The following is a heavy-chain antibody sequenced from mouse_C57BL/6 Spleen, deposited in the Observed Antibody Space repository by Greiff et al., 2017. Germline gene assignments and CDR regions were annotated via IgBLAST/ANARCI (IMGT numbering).Heavy chain of an antibody. V-gene: IGHV1-69*01. D-gene: IGHD2-1*01. CDR3: ARSVRSYGNYPFDY. J-gene: IGHJ2*01. Sequence: QVQLQQPGAELVMPGASVKLSCKASGYTFTSYWMHWVKQRPGQGLEWIGEIDPSDSYTNYNQKFKGKSTLTVDKSSSTAYMQLSILTSEDSAVYYCARSVRSYGNYPFDYWGQGTTLTVSS. CDR1: GYTFTSYW. CDR2: IDPSDSYT.